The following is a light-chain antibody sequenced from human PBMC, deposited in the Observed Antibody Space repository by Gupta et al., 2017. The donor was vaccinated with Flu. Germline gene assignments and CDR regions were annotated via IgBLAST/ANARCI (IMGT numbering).Light chain of an antibody. J-gene: IGKJ1*01. CDR3: QQYKNWPRT. Sequence: GESVTLSCRASQSVSTNLAWHQQKPGQAPRLLIHGASIRATDIPAKFSGSGSGTEFTLTISSLQSEDFAVYSCQQYKNWPRTFGQGTKVDI. V-gene: IGKV3-15*01. CDR2: GAS. CDR1: QSVSTN.